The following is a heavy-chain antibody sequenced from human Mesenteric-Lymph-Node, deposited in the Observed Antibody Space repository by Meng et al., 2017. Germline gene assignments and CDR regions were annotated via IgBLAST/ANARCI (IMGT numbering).Heavy chain of an antibody. J-gene: IGHJ4*02. D-gene: IGHD6-6*01. Sequence: VQVVGSGGGLVQPGRSLRLSCAASGFSFSDYFMTWIRQAPGKGLEWLSYISNTGSITYHADSVKGRFSISRDNAKNSLYLQMNSLRPEDTAVYYCTTVSSSSLGYWGQGTLVTVSS. V-gene: IGHV3-11*01. CDR2: ISNTGSIT. CDR3: TTVSSSSLGY. CDR1: GFSFSDYF.